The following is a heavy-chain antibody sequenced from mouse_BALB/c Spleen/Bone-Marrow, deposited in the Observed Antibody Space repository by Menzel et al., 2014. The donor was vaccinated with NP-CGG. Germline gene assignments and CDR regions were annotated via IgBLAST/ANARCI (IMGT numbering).Heavy chain of an antibody. CDR1: GFSLTSYG. D-gene: IGHD1-1*01. J-gene: IGHJ3*01. CDR3: AREGGYYYGSRVAWFAY. V-gene: IGHV2-9*02. Sequence: QVQLKESGPGLVAPSQSLSITCTVSGFSLTSYGVHWVRQPPGKGLEWLGVIWAGGSTNYNSALMSRLSISKDNSKSRVFLKMNSLQTDDTAMYYCAREGGYYYGSRVAWFAYWGQGTLVTVSA. CDR2: IWAGGST.